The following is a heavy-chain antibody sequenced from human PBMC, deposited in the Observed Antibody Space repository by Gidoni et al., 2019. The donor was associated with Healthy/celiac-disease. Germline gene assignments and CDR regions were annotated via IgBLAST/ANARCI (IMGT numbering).Heavy chain of an antibody. D-gene: IGHD3-10*01. Sequence: EVQLVQSGAEVKKPGASLKISCKGSGTSFTSYWNGRVRQIPGKGLEWMGIIYPCDSDTRYSPSFQGQVTISADKSISTAYLQWSSLKASDTAMYYCARFYGSGSLATHYFDYWGQGTLVTVSS. V-gene: IGHV5-51*01. J-gene: IGHJ4*02. CDR2: IYPCDSDT. CDR3: ARFYGSGSLATHYFDY. CDR1: GTSFTSYW.